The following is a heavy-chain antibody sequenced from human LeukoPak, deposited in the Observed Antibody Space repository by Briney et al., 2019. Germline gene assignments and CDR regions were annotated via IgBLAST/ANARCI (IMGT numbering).Heavy chain of an antibody. J-gene: IGHJ4*02. CDR1: GFTFSSYA. D-gene: IGHD3-10*01. Sequence: GRSLRLSCAASGFTFSSYAMHWVRQAPGKGLEWVAVISYDGSNKYYADSVKGRFTISRDNSKNTLYLQMNSLRAEDTAVYYCARTKAGSGSYYNGLDYWGQGTLVTVSS. CDR2: ISYDGSNK. CDR3: ARTKAGSGSYYNGLDY. V-gene: IGHV3-30*04.